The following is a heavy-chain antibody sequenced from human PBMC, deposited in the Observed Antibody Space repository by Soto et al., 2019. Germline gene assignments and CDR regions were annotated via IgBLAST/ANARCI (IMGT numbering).Heavy chain of an antibody. V-gene: IGHV3-53*01. J-gene: IGHJ6*02. CDR1: GFTVSSNY. CDR3: ARDTAGYGMDV. Sequence: PGGSLRLSCAASGFTVSSNYMSWVRQAPGKGLEWVSLIYSGGSTYYADSVKGRFTISRDNSKNTLYIQMNSLRAEDTAVYYCARDTAGYGMDVWGQGTTVTVSS. CDR2: IYSGGST.